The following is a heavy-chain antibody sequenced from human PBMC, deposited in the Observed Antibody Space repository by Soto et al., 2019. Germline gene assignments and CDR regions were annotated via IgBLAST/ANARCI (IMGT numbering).Heavy chain of an antibody. J-gene: IGHJ3*02. CDR1: GFTVNSNY. CDR2: IYSAGST. D-gene: IGHD2-2*01. Sequence: VQLVETGGGLIQPGGSLRLSCAASGFTVNSNYMSWVRQAPGKGLEWVSVIYSAGSTYYADSVKGRFTVSRDNSKNTVYLQMNSLRAEDTAVYYCARDGCLDIWGQGTMVTVSS. V-gene: IGHV3-53*02. CDR3: ARDGCLDI.